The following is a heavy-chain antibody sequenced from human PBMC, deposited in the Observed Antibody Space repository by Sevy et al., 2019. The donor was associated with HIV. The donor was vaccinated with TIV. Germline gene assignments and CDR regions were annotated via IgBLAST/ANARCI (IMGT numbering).Heavy chain of an antibody. V-gene: IGHV1-18*01. CDR2: ISAYNGNT. Sequence: ASVKVSCKASGYTFTSYGISWVRQAPGQGLEWMGWISAYNGNTNYAQKLQGRVTMTTDTSTSTAYMELRSLRSDDTAVDYCARVGSSGWPTRYGMDVWGQGTTVTVSS. J-gene: IGHJ6*02. CDR3: ARVGSSGWPTRYGMDV. D-gene: IGHD6-19*01. CDR1: GYTFTSYG.